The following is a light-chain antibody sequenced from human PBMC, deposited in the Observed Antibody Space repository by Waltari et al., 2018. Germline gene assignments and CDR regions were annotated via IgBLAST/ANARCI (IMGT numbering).Light chain of an antibody. CDR3: QTGGHGTWV. Sequence: QLVLTQSPSASASLGASVRLTCTLSIGHSSPVIAWPPRQPEKGPRYLMKVNSDGSHSKGDEIPDRFSGSSSGAERYLTISSLQSEDEADYYCQTGGHGTWVFGGGTKLTVL. V-gene: IGLV4-69*01. CDR2: VNSDGSH. CDR1: IGHSSPV. J-gene: IGLJ3*02.